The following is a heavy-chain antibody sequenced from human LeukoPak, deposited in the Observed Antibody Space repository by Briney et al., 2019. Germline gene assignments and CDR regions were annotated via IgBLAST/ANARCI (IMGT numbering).Heavy chain of an antibody. CDR2: ISYDGSNK. J-gene: IGHJ6*03. CDR1: GFTFSSYA. D-gene: IGHD2-2*01. V-gene: IGHV3-30-3*01. Sequence: GGSLRLSCAASGFTFSSYAMHWVRQAPGKGLEWVAVISYDGSNKYYADSVKGRFTISRDNSKNTLYLQMNSLRAEDTAVYYCARDPTYCSSTSCPHAGLYMDVWGKGTTVTVSS. CDR3: ARDPTYCSSTSCPHAGLYMDV.